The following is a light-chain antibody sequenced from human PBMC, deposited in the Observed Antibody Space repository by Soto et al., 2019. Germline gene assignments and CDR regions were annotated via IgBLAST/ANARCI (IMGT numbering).Light chain of an antibody. CDR2: DNN. V-gene: IGLV1-51*01. Sequence: QSVLTQPPSVSAAPGQKVTISCSGSSSNIGNNYVSWYQQLPGTAPKLLIYDNNKRPSGIPDRFSGSKSGTSATLGITGLQTGDEADYYGGTWDSSLSAVVFGGGT. J-gene: IGLJ2*01. CDR3: GTWDSSLSAVV. CDR1: SSNIGNNY.